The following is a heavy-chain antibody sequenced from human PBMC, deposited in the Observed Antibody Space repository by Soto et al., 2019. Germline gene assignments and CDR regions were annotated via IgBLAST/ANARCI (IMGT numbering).Heavy chain of an antibody. CDR3: ALLTTGGVYCDY. D-gene: IGHD3-22*01. CDR1: GFSLRNSGVG. J-gene: IGHJ4*02. CDR2: IYWDADK. Sequence: QITLKESGPTLVKPTQTLTLTCTFSGFSLRNSGVGVGWIRQPPGKALEWLALIYWDADKRYSPTLKSRLTITKGTSKKQVVLTMTNMDPVDTATYYCALLTTGGVYCDYWGQGTLGTVSS. V-gene: IGHV2-5*02.